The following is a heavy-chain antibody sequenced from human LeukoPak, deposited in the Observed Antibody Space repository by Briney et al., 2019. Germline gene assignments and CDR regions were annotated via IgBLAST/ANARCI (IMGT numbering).Heavy chain of an antibody. CDR1: GGSISSSSYY. V-gene: IGHV4-39*01. CDR2: IFHSGST. Sequence: SETLSLTCTVSGGSISSSSYYWGWIHQPPGKGLEWIASIFHSGSTFYNPSVKSRVTISVDTSKNQFSLKLSSVTAADTAVYYCARPGYCSGGSCYSGGAFDIWGQGTMVTVSS. D-gene: IGHD2-15*01. J-gene: IGHJ3*02. CDR3: ARPGYCSGGSCYSGGAFDI.